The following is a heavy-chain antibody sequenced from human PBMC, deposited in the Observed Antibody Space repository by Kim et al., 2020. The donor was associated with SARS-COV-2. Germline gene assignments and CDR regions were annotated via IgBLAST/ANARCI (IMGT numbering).Heavy chain of an antibody. D-gene: IGHD6-6*01. V-gene: IGHV3-48*02. Sequence: SVKGRFTISRDNAKNSLYLQMNSLRDEDTAVYYCARAHSHGVIAARYFDYWGQGTLVTVSS. J-gene: IGHJ4*02. CDR3: ARAHSHGVIAARYFDY.